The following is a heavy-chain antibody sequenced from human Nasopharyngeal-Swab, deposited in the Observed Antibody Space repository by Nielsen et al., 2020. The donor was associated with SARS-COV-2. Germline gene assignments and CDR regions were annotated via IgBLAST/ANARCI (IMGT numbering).Heavy chain of an antibody. D-gene: IGHD6-13*01. CDR2: INHSGRT. V-gene: IGHV4-34*01. Sequence: SETLSLTCAVYGGSFSGYYWSWIRQPPGKGLEWIGEINHSGRTNYNPSLKSRVTTSVDTSKNQFSLKLNSVTAADTAVYYCARIAGTFAFVDYWGQGTLVTVSS. J-gene: IGHJ4*02. CDR1: GGSFSGYY. CDR3: ARIAGTFAFVDY.